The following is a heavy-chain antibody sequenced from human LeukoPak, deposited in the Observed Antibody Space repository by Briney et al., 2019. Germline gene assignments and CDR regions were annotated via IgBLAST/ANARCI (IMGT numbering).Heavy chain of an antibody. Sequence: ASVKVSCKASGYTFTSYDINWVRQATGQGLEWMGWMNPNSGNTGYAQKFQGRVTMTRNTSISTAYMELSSLRSEDTAVYYCASHLSRFATRMSGYYYGMDVWGQGATVTVPS. CDR3: ASHLSRFATRMSGYYYGMDV. J-gene: IGHJ6*02. CDR1: GYTFTSYD. CDR2: MNPNSGNT. V-gene: IGHV1-8*01. D-gene: IGHD3-10*01.